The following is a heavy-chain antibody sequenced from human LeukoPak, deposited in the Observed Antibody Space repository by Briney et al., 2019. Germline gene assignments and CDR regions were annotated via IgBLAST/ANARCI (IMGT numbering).Heavy chain of an antibody. J-gene: IGHJ1*01. Sequence: GGSLRLSCAASGFTVSSNYMSWVRQAPGKGLEWVSLIYSDSSTHYADSVKGRFTISRDNSKNTLYLQMNSLRAEDTAVYYCAKDLSYDFWSGPEYFQHWGQGTLVTVSS. CDR3: AKDLSYDFWSGPEYFQH. CDR2: IYSDSST. V-gene: IGHV3-66*01. CDR1: GFTVSSNY. D-gene: IGHD3-3*01.